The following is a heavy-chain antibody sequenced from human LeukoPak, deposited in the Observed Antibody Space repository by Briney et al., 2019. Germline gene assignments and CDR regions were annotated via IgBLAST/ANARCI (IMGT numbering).Heavy chain of an antibody. V-gene: IGHV4-34*01. D-gene: IGHD6-19*01. J-gene: IGHJ4*02. CDR3: ARGLDSSGWYTN. CDR1: GGSFSGYY. CDR2: INHSGST. Sequence: PSETLSLTCAVYGGSFSGYYWSWIRQPPGKGLEWIGEINHSGSTNYNLSLKSRVTISVDTSKNQFSLQLDSVTPEDTAVYYCARGLDSSGWYTNWGQGTLVTVSS.